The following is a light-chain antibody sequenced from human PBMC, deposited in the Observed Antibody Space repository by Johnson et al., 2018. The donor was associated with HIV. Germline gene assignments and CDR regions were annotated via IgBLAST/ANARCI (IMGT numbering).Light chain of an antibody. V-gene: IGLV1-51*01. CDR1: SSNIGNNY. CDR2: DNN. J-gene: IGLJ1*01. Sequence: QSVLTQPPSMSAAPGQKVTISCSGSSSNIGNNYVSWYQQLPGTAPKLLIYDNNKRPSGIPVRFSGSKSGTSATLGITGLQTGDEADYYCGTWDSSLSAGQGVFGTGTKVTVL. CDR3: GTWDSSLSAGQGV.